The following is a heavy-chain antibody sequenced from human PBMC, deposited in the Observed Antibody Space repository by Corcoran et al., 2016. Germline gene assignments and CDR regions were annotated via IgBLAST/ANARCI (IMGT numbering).Heavy chain of an antibody. CDR3: ARDINCSSTSCSRGGGLDP. D-gene: IGHD2-2*01. Sequence: QVQLVQSGAEVKKPGSSVKVSCKASGGTFSSYAISWVRQAPGQGLECMGGIIPIFGTANYAQKFQGRVTITADESTSTAYMELSSLSAEDTAVYYGARDINCSSTSCSRGGGLDPWGQGTLVTVSS. V-gene: IGHV1-69*01. CDR2: IIPIFGTA. J-gene: IGHJ5*02. CDR1: GGTFSSYA.